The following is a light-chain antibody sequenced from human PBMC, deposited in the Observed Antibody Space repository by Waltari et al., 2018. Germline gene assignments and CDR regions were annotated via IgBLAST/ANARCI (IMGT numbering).Light chain of an antibody. V-gene: IGLV2-23*02. Sequence: QSALTQPASVSGSPGQSITISCTGTSSDVGNYKRVSCYQQHPGKAPKLMIYAVSKRPTGVADGFSGSSSGDMASLTISGLQPEDEAEYFCSSYAGSSKGVFGGGTKVTVL. CDR2: AVS. J-gene: IGLJ2*01. CDR3: SSYAGSSKGV. CDR1: SSDVGNYKR.